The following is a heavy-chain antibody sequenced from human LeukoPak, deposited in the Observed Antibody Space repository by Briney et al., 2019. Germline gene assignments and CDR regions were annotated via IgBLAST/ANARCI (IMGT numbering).Heavy chain of an antibody. CDR1: GGSISSGNYY. Sequence: SETLSLTCTVSGGSISSGNYYWTWIRQPAGKGLELIGRIYTSGSTSYNPSLKSRITISADTSKNQFSLSLTSVTAADTAVYYCARSGGTWSYNYWGQGTLVTVSS. V-gene: IGHV4-61*02. CDR3: ARSGGTWSYNY. J-gene: IGHJ4*02. CDR2: IYTSGST. D-gene: IGHD1-26*01.